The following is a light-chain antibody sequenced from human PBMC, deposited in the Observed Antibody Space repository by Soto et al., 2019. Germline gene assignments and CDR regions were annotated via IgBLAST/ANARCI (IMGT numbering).Light chain of an antibody. CDR3: QQSYSTPT. CDR2: AAS. Sequence: DIQMTQSPSSLSASVGDRVTITFRASQSISSYLNWYQQKPGKAPKLLIYAASILQSGVPSRFSGSGSGTDFTLTISSLQPEDFATYYCQQSYSTPTFGQGTRLEI. CDR1: QSISSY. V-gene: IGKV1-39*01. J-gene: IGKJ5*01.